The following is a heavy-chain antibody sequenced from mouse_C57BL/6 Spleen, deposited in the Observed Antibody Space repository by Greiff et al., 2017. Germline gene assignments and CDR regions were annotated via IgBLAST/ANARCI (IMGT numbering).Heavy chain of an antibody. J-gene: IGHJ2*01. CDR2: IDPETGGT. Sequence: VQLQQSGAELVRPGASVTLSCKASGYTFTDYEMHWVKQTPVHGLEWIGAIDPETGGTAYNQKFKGKAILTADKSSSTAYMELRSLTSEDSAVYYCTRITTVAPFDWWGQGTTLTVSS. D-gene: IGHD1-1*01. V-gene: IGHV1-15*01. CDR1: GYTFTDYE. CDR3: TRITTVAPFDW.